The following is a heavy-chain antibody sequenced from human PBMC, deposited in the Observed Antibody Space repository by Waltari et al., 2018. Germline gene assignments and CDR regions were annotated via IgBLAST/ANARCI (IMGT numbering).Heavy chain of an antibody. CDR1: GFPFSSYV. Sequence: EVQLLESGGGLVQPGGSLRLSCVASGFPFSSYVMSWVRQAPGKELEWVSSIGGSGISTQYADSVEGRFIISRDNSKTTLYLQMNSLRGEDTAVYYCAKVKDGRVRSGPPRDSWGQGTLVTVSS. V-gene: IGHV3-23*01. CDR2: IGGSGIST. J-gene: IGHJ4*02. D-gene: IGHD3-3*01. CDR3: AKVKDGRVRSGPPRDS.